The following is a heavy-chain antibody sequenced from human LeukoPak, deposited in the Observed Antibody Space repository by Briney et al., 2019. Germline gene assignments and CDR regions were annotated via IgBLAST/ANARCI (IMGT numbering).Heavy chain of an antibody. D-gene: IGHD3-10*01. CDR3: ARDLEKFAYGSGSPTFDY. V-gene: IGHV1-46*01. CDR2: INPSGGST. J-gene: IGHJ4*02. Sequence: ASVKVSCKASGYTFTSYYMHWVRQAPGQGLEWMGIINPSGGSTSYAQKFQGRVTMTRDMSTSTVYMELSSLRSEDTAVYYCARDLEKFAYGSGSPTFDYWGQGTLVTVSS. CDR1: GYTFTSYY.